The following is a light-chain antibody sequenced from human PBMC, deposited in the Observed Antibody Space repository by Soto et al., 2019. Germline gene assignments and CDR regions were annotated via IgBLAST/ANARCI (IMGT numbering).Light chain of an antibody. J-gene: IGKJ2*01. CDR2: GAF. CDR3: LQYNDWPFT. Sequence: EIVMTQSPATLSVSPGEGATLSCKASQSVSSKLAWYQQKPGQAPRVLIYGAFTRATGIPARFSGSGSGTAFTLTISSLQYEDFAVYYCLQYNDWPFTFGHGTKLEIK. V-gene: IGKV3-15*01. CDR1: QSVSSK.